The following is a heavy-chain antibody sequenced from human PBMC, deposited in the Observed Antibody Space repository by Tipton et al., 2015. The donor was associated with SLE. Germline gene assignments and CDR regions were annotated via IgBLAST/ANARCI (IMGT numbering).Heavy chain of an antibody. Sequence: SLRLSCAASGFTFSSYAMSWVRQAPGKGLEWVSAISGSGGSTYYADSVKGRFTISRDNSKNTLYLQMNSLRAEDTAVYYCAKARAYSSSWSEAFDIWGQGTMVTVSS. V-gene: IGHV3-23*01. J-gene: IGHJ3*02. CDR1: GFTFSSYA. CDR3: AKARAYSSSWSEAFDI. D-gene: IGHD6-13*01. CDR2: ISGSGGST.